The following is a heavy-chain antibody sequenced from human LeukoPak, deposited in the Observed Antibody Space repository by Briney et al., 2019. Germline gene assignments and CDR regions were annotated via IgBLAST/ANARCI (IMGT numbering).Heavy chain of an antibody. CDR1: GGSISSSSYY. CDR3: ASLTYYDFWSGYGGFDY. D-gene: IGHD3-3*01. J-gene: IGHJ4*02. V-gene: IGHV4-39*07. CDR2: IYYSGST. Sequence: PSETLSLTCTVSGGSISSSSYYWGWIRQPPGKGLEWIGSIYYSGSTYYNPSLKSRVTISVDTSKNQFSLKLSSVTAADTAVYYCASLTYYDFWSGYGGFDYWGQGTLVTVSS.